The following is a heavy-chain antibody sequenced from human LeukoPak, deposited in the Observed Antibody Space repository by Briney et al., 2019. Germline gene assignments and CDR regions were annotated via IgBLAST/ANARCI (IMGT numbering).Heavy chain of an antibody. D-gene: IGHD5-24*01. J-gene: IGHJ4*02. Sequence: ASVKVSCKASGYTFTGDYMHWVRLAPGQGLEWMGWINPNSGGTSYAQKFQGRVTMTRDTSISTAYMELRRLRSDDTAVYYCARGAGRDGYNFGYWGQGTLVTVSS. CDR3: ARGAGRDGYNFGY. CDR1: GYTFTGDY. CDR2: INPNSGGT. V-gene: IGHV1-2*02.